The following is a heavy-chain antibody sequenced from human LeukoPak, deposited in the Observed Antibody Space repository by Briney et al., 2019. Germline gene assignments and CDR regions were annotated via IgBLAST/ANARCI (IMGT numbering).Heavy chain of an antibody. CDR1: GYTFSAYY. Sequence: ASVKVSCKTSGYTFSAYYMYWVRQAPGQGLEWMGWINPNSGGTSYAQKFQGRVTMTRDMSTSTVYMELSSLRSEDTAVYYCARRYYYDSSGYNWFDPWGQGTLVTVSS. D-gene: IGHD3-22*01. J-gene: IGHJ5*02. CDR2: INPNSGGT. CDR3: ARRYYYDSSGYNWFDP. V-gene: IGHV1-2*02.